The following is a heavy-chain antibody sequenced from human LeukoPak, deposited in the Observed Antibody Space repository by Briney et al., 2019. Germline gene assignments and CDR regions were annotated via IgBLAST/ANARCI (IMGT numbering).Heavy chain of an antibody. CDR3: ARDGSDIVVVVAANDAFDI. D-gene: IGHD2-15*01. Sequence: PGGSLRLSCAASGFTFSSYSMNWVRQAPGKGLEWISYISSSSSTMYYADSVKGRFTISRDNAKSSLYLQMNSLRAEDTAVYYCARDGSDIVVVVAANDAFDIWGQGTMVTVSS. CDR1: GFTFSSYS. V-gene: IGHV3-48*01. J-gene: IGHJ3*02. CDR2: ISSSSSTM.